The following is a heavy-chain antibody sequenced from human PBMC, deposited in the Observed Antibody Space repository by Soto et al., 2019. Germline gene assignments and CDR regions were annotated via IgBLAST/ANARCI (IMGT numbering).Heavy chain of an antibody. D-gene: IGHD4-17*01. CDR1: GITATNGH. Sequence: DVQLVKSGGGLIQPGGSLRLSCAASGITATNGHMNWVRQAPGKGLEWVSVIYSDDNTNYADAVKGRFTISRDTSKKTVYLQMNSLRAEDTAVYYCARDWNGDKYFDFWDQGSLVTVSS. J-gene: IGHJ4*02. CDR3: ARDWNGDKYFDF. V-gene: IGHV3-53*01. CDR2: IYSDDNT.